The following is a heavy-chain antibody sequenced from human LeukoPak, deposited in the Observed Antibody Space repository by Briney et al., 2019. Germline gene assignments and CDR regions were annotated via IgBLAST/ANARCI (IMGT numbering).Heavy chain of an antibody. CDR1: GDSVSTNSAA. J-gene: IGHJ4*02. CDR3: ARLRLPTNFFDY. Sequence: SQTLSLTCAISGDSVSTNSAAWNWIRKSPSRGLEWLGRTFYRSKWFNEYALSVKSRISIESDTSKNQFSLHLNSVTPEDTAVYYCARLRLPTNFFDYWGQGALVTVSS. CDR2: TFYRSKWFN. V-gene: IGHV6-1*01.